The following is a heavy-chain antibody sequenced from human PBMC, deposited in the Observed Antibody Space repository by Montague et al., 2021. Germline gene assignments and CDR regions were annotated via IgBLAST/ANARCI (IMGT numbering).Heavy chain of an antibody. CDR3: AREWDAFDS. Sequence: SETLSLTCTVSGGAISSFYWHWIRHSPGKGLEWIGEIYYNGNTKYDPSLKSRVTMSVDTSKNQFSLRLSSVTVADTAVYYCAREWDAFDSWGQGTLVTVSS. CDR2: IYYNGNT. J-gene: IGHJ4*02. CDR1: GGAISSFY. V-gene: IGHV4-59*01. D-gene: IGHD1-26*01.